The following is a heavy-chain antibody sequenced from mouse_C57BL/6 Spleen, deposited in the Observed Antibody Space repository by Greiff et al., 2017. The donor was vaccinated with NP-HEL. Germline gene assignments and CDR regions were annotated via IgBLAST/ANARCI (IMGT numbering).Heavy chain of an antibody. J-gene: IGHJ2*01. CDR3: ASRSNRVYFDY. D-gene: IGHD2-5*01. Sequence: VQLQQPGAELVKPGASVKLSCKASGYTFTSYWMQWVKQRPGQGLEWIGEIDPSDSYTNYNQKFKGKATLTVDTSSSTAYMQLSSLTSEDSAVYYCASRSNRVYFDYWGQGTTLTVSS. CDR1: GYTFTSYW. V-gene: IGHV1-50*01. CDR2: IDPSDSYT.